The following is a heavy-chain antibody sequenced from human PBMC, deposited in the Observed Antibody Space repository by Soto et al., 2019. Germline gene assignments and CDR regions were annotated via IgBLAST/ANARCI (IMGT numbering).Heavy chain of an antibody. CDR2: INAGNGNT. Sequence: ASVKVSCKASGYTFTSYAMHWVRQAPGQRLEWMGWINAGNGNTEYSQKFQGRVTITRDTSASTAYMELSSLRSEDTAVYYCARETDNWNYVPWFDPWGQGTLVTVSS. J-gene: IGHJ5*02. V-gene: IGHV1-3*01. CDR1: GYTFTSYA. D-gene: IGHD1-7*01. CDR3: ARETDNWNYVPWFDP.